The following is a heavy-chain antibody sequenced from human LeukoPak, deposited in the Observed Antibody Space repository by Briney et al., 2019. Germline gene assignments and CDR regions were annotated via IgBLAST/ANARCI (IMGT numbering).Heavy chain of an antibody. J-gene: IGHJ4*02. V-gene: IGHV3-48*03. CDR1: GFTFSTCE. D-gene: IGHD3-16*01. CDR2: ISSSGSTI. CDR3: ARIDDYVWSRRFDY. Sequence: GGSLRLSCAASGFTFSTCEMNWARQAPGKGLEWVSYISSSGSTIYYGDSVQGRFTISRDNAKNSLYLQMNSLRAEDTAVYYCARIDDYVWSRRFDYWGQGTLVTVSS.